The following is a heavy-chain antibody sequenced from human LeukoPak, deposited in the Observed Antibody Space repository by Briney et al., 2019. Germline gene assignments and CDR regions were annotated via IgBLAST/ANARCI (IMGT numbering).Heavy chain of an antibody. Sequence: ASVKVSCKASGYTFTSYGISRVRQAPGQGLEWMGWISAYNGNTNYAQKLQGRVTMTTDTSTSTAYMELRSLRSDDTAVYYCARVPRYSSSWRFDYWGQGTLVTVSS. J-gene: IGHJ4*02. D-gene: IGHD6-13*01. V-gene: IGHV1-18*01. CDR3: ARVPRYSSSWRFDY. CDR1: GYTFTSYG. CDR2: ISAYNGNT.